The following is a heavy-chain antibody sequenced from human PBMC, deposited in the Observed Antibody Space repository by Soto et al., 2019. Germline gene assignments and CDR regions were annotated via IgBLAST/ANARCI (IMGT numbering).Heavy chain of an antibody. D-gene: IGHD5-18*01. V-gene: IGHV4-39*01. CDR1: GGSISSSSYY. Sequence: SETLSLTCTVSGGSISSSSYYWGWIRQPPGKGLEWIGSIYYSGSTYYNPSLKSRVTISVDTSKNQFPLKLSSVTAADTAVYYCATPSMSGHNAFDIWGQGTMVTVSS. CDR2: IYYSGST. J-gene: IGHJ3*02. CDR3: ATPSMSGHNAFDI.